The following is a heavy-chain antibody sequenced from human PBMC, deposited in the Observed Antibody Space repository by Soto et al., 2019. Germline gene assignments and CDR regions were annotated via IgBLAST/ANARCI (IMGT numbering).Heavy chain of an antibody. V-gene: IGHV3-33*01. CDR2: IWNDGSSR. J-gene: IGHJ4*02. CDR1: GFTFSNYG. CDR3: ARPDIVAAIGGALDC. D-gene: IGHD5-12*01. Sequence: QVQLVESGGGVVQPGRSLRLSCEASGFTFSNYGMHWVRQAPGKGLEWVAVIWNDGSSRYYADSVKGRFTISRDNAKKTLFLQTNNLRAEDTAVYYCARPDIVAAIGGALDCWGQGTLVTVSS.